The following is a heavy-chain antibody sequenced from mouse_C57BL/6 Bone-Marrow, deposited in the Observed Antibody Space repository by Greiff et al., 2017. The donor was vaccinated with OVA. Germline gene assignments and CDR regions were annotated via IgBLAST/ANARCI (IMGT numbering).Heavy chain of an antibody. D-gene: IGHD1-1*01. CDR3: ARDITTVVECAMDY. J-gene: IGHJ4*01. CDR1: GYTFTSYT. Sequence: QVQLQQSGAELARPGASVKMSCKASGYTFTSYTMHWVKQRPGQGLEWIGYINPSSGYTKYNQKFKDKATLTADKSSSTAYMQLSSLTSEDSAVYYCARDITTVVECAMDYWGQGTSVTVSS. CDR2: INPSSGYT. V-gene: IGHV1-4*01.